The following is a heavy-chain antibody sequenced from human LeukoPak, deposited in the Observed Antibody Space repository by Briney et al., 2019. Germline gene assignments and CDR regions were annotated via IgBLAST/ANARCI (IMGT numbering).Heavy chain of an antibody. Sequence: PSETLSLTCTVSGGSISSSSYYWGWIRQPPGTGLEWIGSIYYSGSTYYNPSLKSRVTISVDTSKNQFSLKLSSVTAADTAVYYCARGFRQQWLVRPDAFDIWGQGTMVTVSS. D-gene: IGHD6-19*01. V-gene: IGHV4-39*07. J-gene: IGHJ3*02. CDR2: IYYSGST. CDR3: ARGFRQQWLVRPDAFDI. CDR1: GGSISSSSYY.